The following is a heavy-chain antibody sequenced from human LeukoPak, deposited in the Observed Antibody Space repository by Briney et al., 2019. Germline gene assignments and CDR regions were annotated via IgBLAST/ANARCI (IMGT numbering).Heavy chain of an antibody. Sequence: ASVKVSCKASGYTFTSYDINWVRQATGQGLEWMGWMNPNSGNTGYAQKFQGRVTMTRNTSISTAYMELCSLRSEDTAVYYCARRRSGSYYKNWFDPWGQGTLVTVSS. D-gene: IGHD3-10*01. CDR3: ARRRSGSYYKNWFDP. J-gene: IGHJ5*02. CDR2: MNPNSGNT. CDR1: GYTFTSYD. V-gene: IGHV1-8*01.